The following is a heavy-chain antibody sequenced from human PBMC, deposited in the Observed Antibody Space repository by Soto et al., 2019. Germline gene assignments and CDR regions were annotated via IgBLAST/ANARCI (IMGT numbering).Heavy chain of an antibody. CDR2: MNPNSGNT. CDR1: GYTFTSYD. J-gene: IGHJ3*02. V-gene: IGHV1-8*01. Sequence: ASVKVSCKASGYTFTSYDINWVRQATGQGLEWMGWMNPNSGNTGYAQKFQGRVTMTRNTSISTAYMELSSLRSEDTAVYYCARGYDYIWGSYRYDAFDIWGQGTMVTVSS. D-gene: IGHD3-16*02. CDR3: ARGYDYIWGSYRYDAFDI.